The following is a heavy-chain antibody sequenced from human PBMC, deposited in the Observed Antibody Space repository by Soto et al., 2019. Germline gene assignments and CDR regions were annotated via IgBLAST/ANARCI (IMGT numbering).Heavy chain of an antibody. V-gene: IGHV4-31*03. D-gene: IGHD6-6*01. CDR1: GGSISSGGYY. Sequence: SETLSLTCSVSGGSISSGGYYWSWIRQLPGKDLEWIGYIYHSGNTYYNSSLKSRLTISVDTSKNQFSLKLTSVTAADTAVYYCARVGISSSDAFDIWGQGTMVTVSS. CDR3: ARVGISSSDAFDI. J-gene: IGHJ3*02. CDR2: IYHSGNT.